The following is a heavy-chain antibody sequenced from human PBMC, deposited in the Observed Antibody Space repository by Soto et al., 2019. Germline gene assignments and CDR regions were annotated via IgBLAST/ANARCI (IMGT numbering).Heavy chain of an antibody. D-gene: IGHD3-22*01. Sequence: PSETLSLTCTVSGGSISSGGYYWSWIRQHPGKGLEWIGYIYYSGSTYYNPSLKSRVTISVDTSKNQFSLKLSSVTAADTAVYYCARLRWTYYYDSSGSNRPQLFDPWGRGTLVTVSS. CDR1: GGSISSGGYY. J-gene: IGHJ5*02. CDR3: ARLRWTYYYDSSGSNRPQLFDP. CDR2: IYYSGST. V-gene: IGHV4-31*03.